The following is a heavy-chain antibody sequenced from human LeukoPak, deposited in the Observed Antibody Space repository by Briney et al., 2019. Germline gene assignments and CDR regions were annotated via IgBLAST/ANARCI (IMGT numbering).Heavy chain of an antibody. D-gene: IGHD6-19*01. J-gene: IGHJ4*02. V-gene: IGHV4-34*01. CDR1: DGSFSGYY. CDR2: INHSGST. CDR3: ARGPLAVAGDY. Sequence: PSETLSLTCAVYDGSFSGYYWSWIRQPPGKGLEWIGEINHSGSTNYNPSLKSRVTISVDTSKNQFSLKLSSVTAADTAVYYCARGPLAVAGDYWGQGTLVTVSS.